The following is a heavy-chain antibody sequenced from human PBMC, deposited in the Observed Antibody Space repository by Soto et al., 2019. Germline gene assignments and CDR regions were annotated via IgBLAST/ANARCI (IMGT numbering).Heavy chain of an antibody. Sequence: EVQLVESGGGLVQPGGSLRLSCAASGFTFSNYWMYWVRQAPGKGLVWVSRINSDGSVSSYADSVKGRLTISRDNVKNTLYLQMNSRRAEDTAVYYCARGDCVGGPCYSLAGSFYYYMDVWGKGTTVTVS. J-gene: IGHJ6*03. CDR3: ARGDCVGGPCYSLAGSFYYYMDV. CDR2: INSDGSVS. CDR1: GFTFSNYW. D-gene: IGHD2-15*01. V-gene: IGHV3-74*01.